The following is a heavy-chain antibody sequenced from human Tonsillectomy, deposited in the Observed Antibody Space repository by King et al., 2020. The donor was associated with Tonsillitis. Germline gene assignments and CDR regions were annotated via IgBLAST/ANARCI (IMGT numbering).Heavy chain of an antibody. CDR3: ARVEATGIHGRGLLDF. J-gene: IGHJ2*01. D-gene: IGHD1-26*01. CDR1: GFSISTDYN. V-gene: IGHV4-38-2*01. CDR2: IDHSGIT. Sequence: QLQESGPGLVKPSETLSLTCAVSGFSISTDYNWGWIRQAPGKGLEWIGSIDHSGITYYNPSLNSRVTTSMDTSKNEFSLKVTSVTAADTAVYYCARVEATGIHGRGLLDFWGRGTLVTVSS.